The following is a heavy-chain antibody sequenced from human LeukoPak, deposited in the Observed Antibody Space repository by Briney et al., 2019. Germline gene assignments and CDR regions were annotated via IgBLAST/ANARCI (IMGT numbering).Heavy chain of an antibody. Sequence: PSETLSLTCTVSGGSISSSSYYWGWIRQPPGKGLEWIGSIYYSGSTYYNPSLKSRVTISVDTPKNQFSLKLSSVTAADTAVYYCARDRYSSSWYGQFDYWGQGTLVTVSS. CDR3: ARDRYSSSWYGQFDY. CDR2: IYYSGST. CDR1: GGSISSSSYY. D-gene: IGHD6-13*01. J-gene: IGHJ4*02. V-gene: IGHV4-39*07.